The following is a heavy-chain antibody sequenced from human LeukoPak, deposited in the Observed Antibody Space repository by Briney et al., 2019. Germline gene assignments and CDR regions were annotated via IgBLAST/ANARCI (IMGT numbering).Heavy chain of an antibody. V-gene: IGHV5-51*01. CDR1: GYSFTSYW. Sequence: GESLKISCKGSGYSFTSYWIGWVRQMPGKGLEWMGIIYPGDSDTRYSPSFQGQVTISADKSISTAYLQWSSLKASDTAMYYCARPGAYDSSGYYRDYWGQGTLVTVSS. CDR3: ARPGAYDSSGYYRDY. CDR2: IYPGDSDT. D-gene: IGHD3-22*01. J-gene: IGHJ4*02.